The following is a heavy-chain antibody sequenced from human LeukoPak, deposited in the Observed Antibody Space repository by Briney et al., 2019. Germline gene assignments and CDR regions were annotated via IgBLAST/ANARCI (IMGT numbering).Heavy chain of an antibody. V-gene: IGHV4-39*01. CDR2: IYHRGST. J-gene: IGHJ4*02. Sequence: SETLSLTCTVSGGSISSSSYYWGWIRQPPGKGLEWIASIYHRGSTYYNPSLKSRVTISVDTSKNQFSLKVSSVTAADTAVYYCARGGRAYYDSSGLDYWSQGTPVTVSS. CDR3: ARGGRAYYDSSGLDY. CDR1: GGSISSSSYY. D-gene: IGHD3-22*01.